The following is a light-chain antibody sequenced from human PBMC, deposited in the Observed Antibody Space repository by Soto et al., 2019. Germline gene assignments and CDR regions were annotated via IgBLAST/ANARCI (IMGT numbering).Light chain of an antibody. J-gene: IGKJ4*01. CDR1: QSVLYSSNNKNY. CDR3: QQYNSHPLT. CDR2: WAS. V-gene: IGKV4-1*01. Sequence: DIVMTQSPDSLAVSLGERATINCKSSQSVLYSSNNKNYLAWYQQKPGQPPKLLIYWASTRESGVPDRFSGSGSGTEFTLTISSLRPDDFATYYCQQYNSHPLTFGGGTKVDIK.